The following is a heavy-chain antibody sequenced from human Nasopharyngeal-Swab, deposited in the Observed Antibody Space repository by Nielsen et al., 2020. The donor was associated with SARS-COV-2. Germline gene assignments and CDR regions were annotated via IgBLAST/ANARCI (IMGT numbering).Heavy chain of an antibody. Sequence: WIRQPPGKGLEWVAVISYDGSNKYYADSVKGRFTISRDNSKNTLYLQMNSLRAEDTAVYYCARASIAAAGTRIYYYGMDVWGQGTTVTVSS. D-gene: IGHD6-13*01. CDR3: ARASIAAAGTRIYYYGMDV. J-gene: IGHJ6*02. CDR2: ISYDGSNK. V-gene: IGHV3-30-3*01.